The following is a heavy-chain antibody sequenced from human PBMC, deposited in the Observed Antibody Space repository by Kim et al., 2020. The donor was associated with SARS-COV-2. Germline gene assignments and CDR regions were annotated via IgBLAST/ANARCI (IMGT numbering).Heavy chain of an antibody. CDR1: GFTFSSYA. D-gene: IGHD6-19*01. V-gene: IGHV3-64*01. Sequence: GGSLRLSCAASGFTFSSYAMHWVRQAPGKGLEYVSAISSNGGSTYYANSVKGRFTISRDNSKNTLYLQMGSLRAEDMAVYYCARGQWLVGALYYWGQGTL. CDR3: ARGQWLVGALYY. CDR2: ISSNGGST. J-gene: IGHJ4*02.